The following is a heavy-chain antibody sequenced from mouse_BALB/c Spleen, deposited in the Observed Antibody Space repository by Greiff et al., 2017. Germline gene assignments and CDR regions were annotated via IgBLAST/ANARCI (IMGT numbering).Heavy chain of an antibody. D-gene: IGHD2-1*01. Sequence: QVHVKQSGPELVKPGASVRISCKASGYTFTSYYIHWVKQRPGQGLEWIGWIYPGNVNTKYNEKFKGKATLTADKSSSTAYMQLSSLTSEDSAVYFCARGIYYGNYDYFDYWGQGTTLTVSS. CDR3: ARGIYYGNYDYFDY. CDR2: IYPGNVNT. J-gene: IGHJ2*01. CDR1: GYTFTSYY. V-gene: IGHV1S56*01.